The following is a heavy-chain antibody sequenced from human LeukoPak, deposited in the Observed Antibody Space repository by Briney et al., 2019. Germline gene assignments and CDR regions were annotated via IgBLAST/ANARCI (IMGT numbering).Heavy chain of an antibody. D-gene: IGHD3-3*01. CDR1: GGTFSSYA. V-gene: IGHV1-69*04. J-gene: IGHJ4*02. Sequence: SVKVSCKASGGTFSSYAISWVRQAPGQGLEWMGRIIPIFGIANYAQKFQGRVTITADKSTSTAYMELSSLRSEDTAVYYCAVDFWRSQGFDYWGQGTLVTVFS. CDR2: IIPIFGIA. CDR3: AVDFWRSQGFDY.